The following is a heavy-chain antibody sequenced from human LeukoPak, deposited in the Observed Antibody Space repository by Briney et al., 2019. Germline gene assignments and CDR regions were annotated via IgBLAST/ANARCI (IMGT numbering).Heavy chain of an antibody. V-gene: IGHV4-39*01. Sequence: SETLSLTCSLSGGSITSTTYYWGWIRQPPGKGLEWIGSSYYSGNTYYNPSLESRVTISLDTSRKQFSLKLSSVTAADTAVYYCARTRGIVELLGEGFEPWGQGTLVTVSS. CDR1: GGSITSTTYY. CDR2: SYYSGNT. J-gene: IGHJ5*02. D-gene: IGHD3-16*01. CDR3: ARTRGIVELLGEGFEP.